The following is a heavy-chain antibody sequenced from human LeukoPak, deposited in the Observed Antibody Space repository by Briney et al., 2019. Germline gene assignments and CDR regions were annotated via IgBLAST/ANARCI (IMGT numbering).Heavy chain of an antibody. Sequence: ASVKVSCKASGYTFTSYAMNWVRQAPGQGLEWMGWINPNGGGTNYAQKFQGRVTMTRDTSISTAYMELSRLRSDDTAVYYCARRSGVVRGREYNWFDPWGQGTLVTVSS. CDR3: ARRSGVVRGREYNWFDP. V-gene: IGHV1-2*02. CDR1: GYTFTSYA. CDR2: INPNGGGT. J-gene: IGHJ5*02. D-gene: IGHD3-10*01.